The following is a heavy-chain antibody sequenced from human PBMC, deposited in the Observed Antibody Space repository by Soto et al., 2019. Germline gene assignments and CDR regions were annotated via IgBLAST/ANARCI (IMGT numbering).Heavy chain of an antibody. Sequence: GWSLRLSCAASGFTFSDTWMTWVRQAPGKGLEWVGRIKSKIDAGTIDYAEPVQGRFTISRDDSKNTLYLQMNNLKIDDTAMYYFTTGRGQGSRWGQGTLVTVSS. CDR2: IKSKIDAGTI. CDR3: TTGRGQGSR. V-gene: IGHV3-15*01. D-gene: IGHD1-26*01. J-gene: IGHJ4*02. CDR1: GFTFSDTW.